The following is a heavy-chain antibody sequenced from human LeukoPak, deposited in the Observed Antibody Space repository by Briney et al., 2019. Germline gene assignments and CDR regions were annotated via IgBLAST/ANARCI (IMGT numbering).Heavy chain of an antibody. CDR1: GYSFTSYW. J-gene: IGHJ4*02. Sequence: GESLKISCKGSGYSFTSYWIGWVRQMPGKGLEWMGIIYPGDSDTRYSPSFQGQVTISADKSISTAYLQWSSLKASDTAMYYCARRPYCSGGSCLAEFDYWGQGTLVTVSS. D-gene: IGHD2-15*01. CDR2: IYPGDSDT. CDR3: ARRPYCSGGSCLAEFDY. V-gene: IGHV5-51*01.